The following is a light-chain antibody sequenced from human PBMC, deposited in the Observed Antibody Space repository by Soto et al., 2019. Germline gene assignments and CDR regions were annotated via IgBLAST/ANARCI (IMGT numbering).Light chain of an antibody. Sequence: DIQLTQSPSFLSASVGDGVTITCRASQTISGWLAWYQQRPGKAPKLLISDASSLRSGVPSRFSGSGSGTEFTLTISSLQPDDFGSYYCQQYKSYPWTFGHGTKVDIK. CDR3: QQYKSYPWT. CDR1: QTISGW. CDR2: DAS. J-gene: IGKJ1*01. V-gene: IGKV1-5*01.